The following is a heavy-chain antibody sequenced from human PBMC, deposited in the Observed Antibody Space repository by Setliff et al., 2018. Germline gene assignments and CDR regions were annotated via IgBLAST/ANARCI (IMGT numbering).Heavy chain of an antibody. J-gene: IGHJ4*02. V-gene: IGHV4-39*01. CDR3: ARHFRSSKVQFLEYLTDYYFDS. Sequence: SETLSLTCTVSDVSISSSSFYWAWIRQPPGKGLEWIGSIYYSGSTYYNPSPTSRVTISVDTSNNQFSLNLRSVTAADTAIYYCARHFRSSKVQFLEYLTDYYFDSWGQGTLVT. CDR1: DVSISSSSFY. D-gene: IGHD3-3*01. CDR2: IYYSGST.